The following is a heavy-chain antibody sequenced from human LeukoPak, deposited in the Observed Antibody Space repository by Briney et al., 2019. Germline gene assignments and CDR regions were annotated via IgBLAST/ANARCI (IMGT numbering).Heavy chain of an antibody. V-gene: IGHV1-69*04. Sequence: GASVTVSCKASGGTFSSNVISWVRRAPGQGLEWMGRIIPIIGTPDYAQKFQGRVTITADKSTNTAYMELTSLKSDDTAVYYCARAGGSSWYVSLYYWGQGTLVTVSS. CDR3: ARAGGSSWYVSLYY. CDR1: GGTFSSNV. CDR2: IIPIIGTP. J-gene: IGHJ4*02. D-gene: IGHD6-13*01.